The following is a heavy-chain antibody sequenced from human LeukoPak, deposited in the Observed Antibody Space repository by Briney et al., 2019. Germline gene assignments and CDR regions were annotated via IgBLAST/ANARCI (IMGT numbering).Heavy chain of an antibody. CDR3: ARQDWSGGSCYSGSYYYMDV. J-gene: IGHJ6*03. Sequence: PSVTLSLICTVSGYSISSGYYWGWIRQPQGTGLGWIGCIYHSGSTYYNPSLKRRVTLSVDTSKNPFSLKRRPVTAAHTSVDHCARQDWSGGSCYSGSYYYMDVWGKGTTVTVSS. V-gene: IGHV4-38-2*02. CDR2: IYHSGST. CDR1: GYSISSGYY. D-gene: IGHD2-15*01.